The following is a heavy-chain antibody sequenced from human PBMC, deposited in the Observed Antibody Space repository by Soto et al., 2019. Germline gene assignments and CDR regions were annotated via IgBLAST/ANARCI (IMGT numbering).Heavy chain of an antibody. CDR3: AKDLGYDGSGIEI. Sequence: EVQLLESGGGSLQPGGSLRLSSVVSGFTFSNYGMSWVRQAPGKGLEWVSATSGSGDTTYYADSVKGRFTISRDNSKNTLYVQMNSLRADDTAVYYCAKDLGYDGSGIEIWGQGTLVTVSP. CDR2: TSGSGDTT. V-gene: IGHV3-23*01. J-gene: IGHJ4*02. CDR1: GFTFSNYG. D-gene: IGHD3-10*01.